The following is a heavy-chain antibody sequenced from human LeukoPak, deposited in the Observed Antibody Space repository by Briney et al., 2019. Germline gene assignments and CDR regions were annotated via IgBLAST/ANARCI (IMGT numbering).Heavy chain of an antibody. V-gene: IGHV3-23*01. CDR2: ISGSGGST. CDR3: AKDPRRIDPAPY. Sequence: GGSLRLSCAASGFTFSSYAMSWVRQAPGKGLEWVSAISGSGGSTYYADSVKGRFTISRANAKNTLYLQVNSLRADDTAVYYCAKDPRRIDPAPYWGQGTLVTVSS. D-gene: IGHD2-15*01. J-gene: IGHJ4*02. CDR1: GFTFSSYA.